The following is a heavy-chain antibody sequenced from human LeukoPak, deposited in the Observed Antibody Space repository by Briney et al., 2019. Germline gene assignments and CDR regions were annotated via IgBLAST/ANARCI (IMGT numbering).Heavy chain of an antibody. CDR2: IRYDGSNK. Sequence: GGSLRLSCAASGFTFSSFGMHWVRQAPGKGLEWVAFIRYDGSNKYYTPSVRGRFTVSRDNSKSTLYLEVDSLRAEDTAVYYCAKGDFVAINPWGQGTLVTVSS. CDR1: GFTFSSFG. CDR3: AKGDFVAINP. V-gene: IGHV3-30*02. D-gene: IGHD5-12*01. J-gene: IGHJ5*02.